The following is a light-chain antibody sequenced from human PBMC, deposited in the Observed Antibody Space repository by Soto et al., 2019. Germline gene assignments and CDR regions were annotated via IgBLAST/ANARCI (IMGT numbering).Light chain of an antibody. CDR2: GAP. J-gene: IGKJ5*01. CDR1: QSVSSN. Sequence: EIVLTQSPATLSSFPGDRVTLSCRASQSVSSNLAWYQQKPGQAPRLLIYGAPTRATGIPARFSGSRSGPEFTLTINSLEPEDFAVYYCQQYGSSPITFGQGTRLEIK. V-gene: IGKV3-20*01. CDR3: QQYGSSPIT.